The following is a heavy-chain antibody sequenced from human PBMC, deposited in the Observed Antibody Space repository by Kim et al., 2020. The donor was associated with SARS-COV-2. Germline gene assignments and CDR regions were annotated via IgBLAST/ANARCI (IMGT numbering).Heavy chain of an antibody. D-gene: IGHD2-15*01. Sequence: SETLSLTCAVYGGSFSGYYWSWIRQPPGKGLEWIGEINHSGSTNYNPSLKSRVTISVDTSKNQFSLKLSSVTAADTAVYYCARGEGVVVVAAGWFDPWGQGTLVTVSS. CDR1: GGSFSGYY. J-gene: IGHJ5*02. CDR3: ARGEGVVVVAAGWFDP. CDR2: INHSGST. V-gene: IGHV4-34*01.